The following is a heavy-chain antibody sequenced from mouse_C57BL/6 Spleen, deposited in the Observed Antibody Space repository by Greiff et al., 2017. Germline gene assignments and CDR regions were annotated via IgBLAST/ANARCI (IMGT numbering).Heavy chain of an antibody. CDR3: ARPLYGSLDY. J-gene: IGHJ2*01. CDR2: INPNNGGT. Sequence: EVQLQQSGPELVKPGASVKIPCKASGYTFTDYNMDWVKQSHGKSLEWIGDINPNNGGTIYNQKFKGKATLTVDKSSSTAYMELRSLTSEDTAVYYCARPLYGSLDYWGQGTTLTVSS. CDR1: GYTFTDYN. V-gene: IGHV1-18*01. D-gene: IGHD1-1*01.